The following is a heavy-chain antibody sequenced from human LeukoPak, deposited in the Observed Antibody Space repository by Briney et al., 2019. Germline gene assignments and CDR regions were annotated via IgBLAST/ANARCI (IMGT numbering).Heavy chain of an antibody. D-gene: IGHD3-9*01. J-gene: IGHJ4*02. V-gene: IGHV1-46*01. CDR3: ARGGTLRDFDWLFDY. Sequence: ASVKVSCKASGYTFTSYYMHWVRQAPGQGLEWMGIINPSGGSTSYAQKFQGRVTMTRDTSTSTVYMELSSLRSEDTAVYYCARGGTLRDFDWLFDYWGQGTLVTVSS. CDR2: INPSGGST. CDR1: GYTFTSYY.